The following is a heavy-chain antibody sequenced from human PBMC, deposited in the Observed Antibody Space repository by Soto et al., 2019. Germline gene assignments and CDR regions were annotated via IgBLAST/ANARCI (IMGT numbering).Heavy chain of an antibody. J-gene: IGHJ4*02. D-gene: IGHD1-26*01. CDR2: ISGSGGNT. V-gene: IGHV3-23*01. CDR1: GFTFSTYP. Sequence: EVQVLDSGGGLVQPGGSLRLSCAASGFTFSTYPMSWVRQAPGKGLEWVSIISGSGGNTDYADSVKGRFTMSRDKSKNPVYLQMNSLRAEDPAVYYCARVPLKYSGSYFDYWGQGTLVTVSS. CDR3: ARVPLKYSGSYFDY.